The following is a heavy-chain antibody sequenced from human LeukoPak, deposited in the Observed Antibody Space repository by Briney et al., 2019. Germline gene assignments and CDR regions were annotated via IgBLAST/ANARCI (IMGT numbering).Heavy chain of an antibody. CDR2: ISSSSSYI. CDR3: ARDQTYYDFWSGYPNPFDY. J-gene: IGHJ4*02. Sequence: GGSLRLSCAASGFTFSSYSMNWVRQAPGKGLEWVSSISSSSSYIYYADSVKGRFTISRDNAKNSLYLQMNSLRAKDTAVYYCARDQTYYDFWSGYPNPFDYWGQGTLVTVSS. D-gene: IGHD3-3*01. V-gene: IGHV3-21*01. CDR1: GFTFSSYS.